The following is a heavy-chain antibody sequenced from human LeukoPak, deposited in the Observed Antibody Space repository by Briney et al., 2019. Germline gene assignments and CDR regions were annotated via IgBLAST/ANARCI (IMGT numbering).Heavy chain of an antibody. CDR3: ARHFDYDSGGDAFDI. V-gene: IGHV4-39*07. CDR2: SDSSGST. D-gene: IGHD3-10*01. CDR1: GGSISGSADY. J-gene: IGHJ3*02. Sequence: SETLSLTCTVSGGSISGSADYWAWIRQPPGKGLEWIGSSDSSGSTYYDPSLQSRVTISLDTSKNQFSLELASVTATDTAVYHCARHFDYDSGGDAFDIWGQGTMVTVSS.